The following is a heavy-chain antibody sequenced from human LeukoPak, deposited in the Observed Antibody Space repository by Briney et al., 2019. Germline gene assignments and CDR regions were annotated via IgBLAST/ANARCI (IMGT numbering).Heavy chain of an antibody. D-gene: IGHD3-22*01. V-gene: IGHV3-21*01. CDR3: ARDRGQDDSSGYYPGPPDY. Sequence: GGSLRLSCAASGFTFSSYAMNWVRQAPGKGLEWVSSISGRSADIYYADSVKGRFTISRDNAKNSLYLQMNSLRAEDTAVYYCARDRGQDDSSGYYPGPPDYWGQGTLVTVSS. CDR2: ISGRSADI. J-gene: IGHJ4*02. CDR1: GFTFSSYA.